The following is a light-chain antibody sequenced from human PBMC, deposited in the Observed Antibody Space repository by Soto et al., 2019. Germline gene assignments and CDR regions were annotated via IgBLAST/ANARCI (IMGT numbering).Light chain of an antibody. CDR1: QSISSN. CDR2: SAS. J-gene: IGKJ5*01. V-gene: IGKV3-15*01. CDR3: QQRSNWLSIT. Sequence: EIVITQSPATLSVSPGERATLSCRASQSISSNLAWYQRRPGQAPRLLIYSASTRATGVSGRFSGSGSGTEFTLTISSLHSEDFAVYYCQQRSNWLSITFGQGTRLENK.